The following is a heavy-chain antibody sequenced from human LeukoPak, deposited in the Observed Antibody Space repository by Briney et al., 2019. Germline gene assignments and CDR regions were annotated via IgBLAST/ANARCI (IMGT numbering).Heavy chain of an antibody. J-gene: IGHJ4*02. CDR1: GFTFSSYE. CDR3: ARDLNYYDSSGYYADY. CDR2: ISSSGSTI. Sequence: PGGSLRLSCAASGFTFSSYEMNWVRQAPGKGLEWVSYISSSGSTIYYADSVKGRFTISRDNAKNSLYLQMNSLRAEDTAVYYCARDLNYYDSSGYYADYWGQGTLVTVSS. V-gene: IGHV3-48*03. D-gene: IGHD3-22*01.